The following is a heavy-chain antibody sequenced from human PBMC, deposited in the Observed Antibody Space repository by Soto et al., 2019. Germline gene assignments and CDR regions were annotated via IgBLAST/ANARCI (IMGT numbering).Heavy chain of an antibody. Sequence: QITLKESGPPLVKPTQTLTLTCTFSGFSLSTSGVGVGWIRQPPGKALEWLALIYWDDDKRYSPSLKSRLTITKDTSKNQVVLTMTNMDPVDTATYYCAHLTARFGSGSHLFDYWGQGTLVTVSS. CDR3: AHLTARFGSGSHLFDY. J-gene: IGHJ4*02. D-gene: IGHD3-10*01. V-gene: IGHV2-5*02. CDR2: IYWDDDK. CDR1: GFSLSTSGVG.